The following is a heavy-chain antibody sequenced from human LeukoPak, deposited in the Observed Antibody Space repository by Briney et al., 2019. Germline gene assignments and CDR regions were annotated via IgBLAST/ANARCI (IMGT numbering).Heavy chain of an antibody. J-gene: IGHJ4*02. CDR1: GFTFSSYG. CDR3: ARKRGYSYGEYYFDY. Sequence: GGSLRLSCAASGFTFSSYGMHWVRQAPGKGLEWVAVIWYDGSNKYYADSVKGRFTISRDNSKNTLYLQMNSLRAEDTAVYYCARKRGYSYGEYYFDYWGQGTLVTVSS. CDR2: IWYDGSNK. D-gene: IGHD5-18*01. V-gene: IGHV3-33*01.